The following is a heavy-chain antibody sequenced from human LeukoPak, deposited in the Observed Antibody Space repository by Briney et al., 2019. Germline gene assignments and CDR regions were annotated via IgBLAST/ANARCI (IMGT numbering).Heavy chain of an antibody. J-gene: IGHJ4*02. CDR3: ARDPSSGWTSRGTFDY. V-gene: IGHV3-21*01. CDR1: GFTFSSYS. D-gene: IGHD6-19*01. CDR2: LSSSSSYI. Sequence: GGSLRLSCAASGFTFSSYSMNWVRQAPGKGLEGVSSLSSSSSYIYYADSVKGRFTISRDNAKNSLYLKMNSLRAEDTAVYYCARDPSSGWTSRGTFDYWGQGTLVTVSS.